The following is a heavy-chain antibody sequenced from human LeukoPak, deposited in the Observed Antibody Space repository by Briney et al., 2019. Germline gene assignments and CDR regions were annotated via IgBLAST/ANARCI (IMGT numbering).Heavy chain of an antibody. D-gene: IGHD4-23*01. CDR3: ARGAVGDGRLRWQPNDY. V-gene: IGHV1-18*01. J-gene: IGHJ4*02. CDR2: ISAYNGNT. CDR1: GYTFTSYG. Sequence: ASVKVSCKASGYTFTSYGISWVRQAPGQGLEWMGWISAYNGNTNYAQKLQGRVTMTTDTSTSTAYMELRSLRSDDTAVYYCARGAVGDGRLRWQPNDYWGQGTLVTASS.